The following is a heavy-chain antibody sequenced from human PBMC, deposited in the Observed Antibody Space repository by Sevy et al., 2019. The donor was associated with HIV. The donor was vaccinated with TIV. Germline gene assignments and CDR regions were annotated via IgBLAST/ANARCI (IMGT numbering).Heavy chain of an antibody. CDR3: ARGQGSYRYSPGRY. D-gene: IGHD3-16*02. Sequence: GGSLRLSCEASGFTFNAYGMHWVRLAPGKGLEWVAVTSFDGNVKYYADSVKGRFTISRDNSKNTLHLQMNSLRPEDTAVYYWARGQGSYRYSPGRYWGQGTLVTVSS. CDR1: GFTFNAYG. CDR2: TSFDGNVK. V-gene: IGHV3-30*03. J-gene: IGHJ4*02.